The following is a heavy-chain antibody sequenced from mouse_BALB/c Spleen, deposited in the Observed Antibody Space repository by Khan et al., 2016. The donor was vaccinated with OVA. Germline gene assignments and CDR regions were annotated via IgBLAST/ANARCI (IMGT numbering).Heavy chain of an antibody. CDR3: ARGNYCGYYFDY. CDR1: GYSITSGYA. D-gene: IGHD1-1*01. CDR2: IRYSGVT. Sequence: VQLQQSGPGLVKPSQSLSLTCTVTGYSITSGYAWNWIRQFPGNKLEWMGYIRYSGVTSYTPSLKSRTSITRDTSKNQFFLQLNSVTTEDTATYYCARGNYCGYYFDYWGQGTTLTVSS. V-gene: IGHV3-2*02. J-gene: IGHJ2*01.